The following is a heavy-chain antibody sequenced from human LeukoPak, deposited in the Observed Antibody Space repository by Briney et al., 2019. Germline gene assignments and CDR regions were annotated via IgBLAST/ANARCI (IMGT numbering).Heavy chain of an antibody. D-gene: IGHD4-17*01. Sequence: SETLSLTCTVSGGSISSGGYYWNWIRQHPGKGLEWIGYIYYSGSTYYNPSLKSRVTISVDTSKNQFSLKLSSVTAADTAVYYCARGGLFDGANFDYWGQGTLVTVSS. J-gene: IGHJ4*02. CDR2: IYYSGST. V-gene: IGHV4-31*03. CDR3: ARGGLFDGANFDY. CDR1: GGSISSGGYY.